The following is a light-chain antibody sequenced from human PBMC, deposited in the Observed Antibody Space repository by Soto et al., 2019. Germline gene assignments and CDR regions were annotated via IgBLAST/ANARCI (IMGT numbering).Light chain of an antibody. V-gene: IGKV1-5*03. J-gene: IGKJ1*01. CDR2: KAS. CDR1: QSIGSW. CDR3: QKYYSSPPT. Sequence: DIQMTQSPSTLSASVGDRATITCRASQSIGSWLAWYQQKPGKAPNLLIFKASTLETGVPSRFSGSGSGTHFTLTITSLQAEDVAVYYCQKYYSSPPTFGQGTKVDIK.